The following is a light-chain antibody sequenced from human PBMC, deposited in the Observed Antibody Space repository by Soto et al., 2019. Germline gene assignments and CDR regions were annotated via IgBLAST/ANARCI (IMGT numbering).Light chain of an antibody. V-gene: IGLV1-44*01. Sequence: QSVLTQPPSASGTPGQRVTISCSGSSSNIGSNTVNWYQQLPGTAPKLLIYSNNQRPSGVPDRFSGSKSGTSASLAISGLQSEDETDYFCSLYSSNGSLIFGPGTKVT. CDR2: SNN. J-gene: IGLJ1*01. CDR1: SSNIGSNT. CDR3: SLYSSNGSLI.